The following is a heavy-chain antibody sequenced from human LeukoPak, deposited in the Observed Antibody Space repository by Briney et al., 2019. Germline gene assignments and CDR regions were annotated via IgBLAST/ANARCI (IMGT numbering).Heavy chain of an antibody. J-gene: IGHJ6*02. Sequence: GESLKISCKGSGYSFTSYWIGWVRQMPGKGLEWMGIIYPGDSDTRYSPSFQGQVTISADKSIGTAYLQWSSLKASDTAMYYCARHLVGDYIYYYYGMDVWGQGTTVTVSS. D-gene: IGHD4-17*01. CDR3: ARHLVGDYIYYYYGMDV. CDR1: GYSFTSYW. V-gene: IGHV5-51*01. CDR2: IYPGDSDT.